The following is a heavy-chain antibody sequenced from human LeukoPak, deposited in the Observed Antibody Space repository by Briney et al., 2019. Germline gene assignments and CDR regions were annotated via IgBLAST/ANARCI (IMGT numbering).Heavy chain of an antibody. Sequence: GGSLRLSCAASGFTFSSYGMHWVRQAPGKGLEWVAFIRYDGSNKYYADSVKGRFTISRDNSKNTLYLQMNSLRAEDTAVYYCANSREARWSGPLYYFDYWGQGTLVTVSS. V-gene: IGHV3-30*02. J-gene: IGHJ4*02. D-gene: IGHD3-3*01. CDR3: ANSREARWSGPLYYFDY. CDR2: IRYDGSNK. CDR1: GFTFSSYG.